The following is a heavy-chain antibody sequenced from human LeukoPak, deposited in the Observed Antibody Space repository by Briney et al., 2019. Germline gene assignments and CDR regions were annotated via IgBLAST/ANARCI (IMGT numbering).Heavy chain of an antibody. D-gene: IGHD6-13*01. CDR3: ARQSDIAAPGDAFDL. CDR2: IEPSDSYT. J-gene: IGHJ3*01. CDR1: GYSFTSYW. Sequence: ESLMTSCKGFGYSFTSYWLSWGRPMPGEGLEWMGRIEPSDSYTKSSPSSQGHVTPSADKSISTAYLQWSSLKASDTAMYFCARQSDIAAPGDAFDLWGQGTMVTVSS. V-gene: IGHV5-10-1*01.